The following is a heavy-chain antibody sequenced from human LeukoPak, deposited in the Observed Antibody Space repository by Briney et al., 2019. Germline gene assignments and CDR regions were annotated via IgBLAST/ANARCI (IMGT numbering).Heavy chain of an antibody. Sequence: SETLSLTCTVSGGSISSGGYYWSWIRQHPGKGLEWIGYIHYSGSTYYNPSLKSRVTISVDTSKNQFSLKLSSVTAADTAVYYCARSRGQLAHFDYWGQGTLVTVSS. CDR3: ARSRGQLAHFDY. J-gene: IGHJ4*02. D-gene: IGHD6-6*01. V-gene: IGHV4-31*03. CDR2: IHYSGST. CDR1: GGSISSGGYY.